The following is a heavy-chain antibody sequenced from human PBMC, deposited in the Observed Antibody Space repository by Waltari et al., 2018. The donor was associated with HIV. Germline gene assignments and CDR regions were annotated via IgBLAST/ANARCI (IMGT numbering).Heavy chain of an antibody. CDR1: GFTFSSHW. CDR3: AREYFYESSGYYYRSTFDY. V-gene: IGHV3-7*01. CDR2: IKPDGSET. J-gene: IGHJ4*02. Sequence: EVQLVESGGGLVQPGDSLRLSCAASGFTFSSHWRSWVRQAPGKGLGWVGNIKPDGSETYYVDSVKGRFTISRDNAKTSLYLQMNSLRAEDTAVYFCAREYFYESSGYYYRSTFDYWGQGTLVTVSS. D-gene: IGHD3-22*01.